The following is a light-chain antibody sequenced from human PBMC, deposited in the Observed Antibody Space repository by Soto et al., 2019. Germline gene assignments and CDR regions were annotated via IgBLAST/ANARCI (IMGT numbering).Light chain of an antibody. CDR1: SGSVSTSYY. CDR2: STD. J-gene: IGLJ2*01. Sequence: QTVVTQEPSFSLSPGGTVTLTCALSSGSVSTSYYPSWYQQTPGQAPRTLIYSTDTRSSGVPDRFSGSILGNKAALTITGAQADDESDYYCVLYMGSGISIFGAGTKLTVL. CDR3: VLYMGSGISI. V-gene: IGLV8-61*01.